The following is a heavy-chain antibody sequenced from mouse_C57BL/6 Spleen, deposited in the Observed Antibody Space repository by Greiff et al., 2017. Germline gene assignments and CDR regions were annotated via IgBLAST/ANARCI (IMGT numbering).Heavy chain of an antibody. CDR1: GYSFTGYY. Sequence: VQLQQSGPELVKPGASVKISCKASGYSFTGYYMNWVKQSPEQSLEWIGEINPSTGGTTYNQKFKAKATLTVDKSSSTAYMQLKSLTSEDSAVYYCARGVSYYFGSRRYYFDYWGQGTTLTVSS. V-gene: IGHV1-42*01. CDR3: ARGVSYYFGSRRYYFDY. CDR2: INPSTGGT. J-gene: IGHJ2*01. D-gene: IGHD1-1*01.